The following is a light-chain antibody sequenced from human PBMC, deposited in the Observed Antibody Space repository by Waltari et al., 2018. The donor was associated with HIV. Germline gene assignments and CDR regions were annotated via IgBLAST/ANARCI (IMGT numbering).Light chain of an antibody. J-gene: IGKJ1*01. Sequence: DIVMTQSPDSLAVSLGGRATINCKSSQSVSSSSNNKNYLVWYQQKPGQPPNVLIYWASTRESGVPDRFSGGGSGTDFTLTISSLQAEDVAVYYCQQYYSLPWTFGQGTKVEIK. CDR1: QSVSSSSNNKNY. CDR2: WAS. V-gene: IGKV4-1*01. CDR3: QQYYSLPWT.